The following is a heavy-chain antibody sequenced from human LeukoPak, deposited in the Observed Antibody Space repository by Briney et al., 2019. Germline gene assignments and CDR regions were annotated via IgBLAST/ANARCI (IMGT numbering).Heavy chain of an antibody. CDR1: GGSISSGGYY. V-gene: IGHV4-61*02. D-gene: IGHD6-19*01. CDR2: IYTSGST. CDR3: ARDRWSSGWSFDY. J-gene: IGHJ4*02. Sequence: SETLSLTCTVSGGSISSGGYYWSWIRQPAGKGLEWIGRIYTSGSTNYNPSLKSRVTISVDTSKNQFSLKLSSVTAADTAVYYCARDRWSSGWSFDYWGQGTLVTVSS.